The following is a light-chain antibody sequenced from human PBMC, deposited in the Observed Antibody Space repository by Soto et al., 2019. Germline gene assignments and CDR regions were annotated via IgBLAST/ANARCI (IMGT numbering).Light chain of an antibody. CDR2: GNS. CDR3: QSYDSRLSV. CDR1: SSNIGAGYD. Sequence: QSVLPQPPSVSGAPGQPVTLSCTGSSSNIGAGYDVHWYQQLPGTAPKLLIYGNSNRPSGVPDRFSGSKSGTSASLAITGLQAEDEADYYCQSYDSRLSVFGTGTKVTVL. V-gene: IGLV1-40*01. J-gene: IGLJ1*01.